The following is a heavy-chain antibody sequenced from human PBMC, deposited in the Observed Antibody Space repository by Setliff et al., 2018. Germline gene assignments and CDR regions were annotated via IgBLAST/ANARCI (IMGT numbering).Heavy chain of an antibody. CDR1: GFSFSDSA. CDR2: IRSKANSYAT. CDR3: VRREYGSSNLHFHH. Sequence: GGSLRLSCAASGFSFSDSAMHWVRQASGKGLEWIGRIRSKANSYATAYAASVKGRFTISRDDSKNTAYLQMNSLTTEDTAFYYCVRREYGSSNLHFHHWGQGTLVTVSS. V-gene: IGHV3-73*01. D-gene: IGHD6-6*01. J-gene: IGHJ4*02.